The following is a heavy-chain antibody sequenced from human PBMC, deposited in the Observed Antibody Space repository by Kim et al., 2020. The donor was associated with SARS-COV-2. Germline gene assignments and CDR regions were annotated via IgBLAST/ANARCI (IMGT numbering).Heavy chain of an antibody. CDR1: GGSISSGGYY. J-gene: IGHJ4*02. CDR3: AKMWGIPWYHFDD. Sequence: SETLSLTCTVSGGSISSGGYYWSWIRQHPGKGLEWIGYIHNSGSTHQNPFLKSRVTMSVDTSKNQFSLKLTSVTAADTAVYYCAKMWGIPWYHFDDWGQGTLVTVSS. CDR2: IHNSGST. D-gene: IGHD6-13*01. V-gene: IGHV4-31*03.